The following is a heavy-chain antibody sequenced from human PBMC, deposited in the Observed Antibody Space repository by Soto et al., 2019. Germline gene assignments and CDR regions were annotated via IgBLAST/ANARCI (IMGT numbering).Heavy chain of an antibody. V-gene: IGHV1-18*01. D-gene: IGHD6-6*01. J-gene: IGHJ6*03. CDR1: GYTFTNYG. Sequence: GASVKVSCKASGYTFTNYGITWVRQAPGQGLEWMGWISAYNGDTHYTQRLQGRVTMTTDTSTSTAYMELRGLRSDDTAVYYCAGVRQLVGYFHYYMDVWGKGTTVTVSS. CDR3: AGVRQLVGYFHYYMDV. CDR2: ISAYNGDT.